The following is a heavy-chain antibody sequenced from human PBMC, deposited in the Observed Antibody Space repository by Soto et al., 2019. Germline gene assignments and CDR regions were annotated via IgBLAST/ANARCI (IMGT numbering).Heavy chain of an antibody. CDR1: GVSFSSYA. V-gene: IGHV3-23*01. Sequence: DVQLLESGGGLVQPGGSLRLSCAASGVSFSSYAMSWVRQAPGKGLEWVSTISGSDGKTFYADSVKGRFSISRDTSKNTLYLQMNSLRADDTAVYYCARWSYLDYWGQGTRVTVSS. CDR3: ARWSYLDY. CDR2: ISGSDGKT. J-gene: IGHJ4*02. D-gene: IGHD3-3*01.